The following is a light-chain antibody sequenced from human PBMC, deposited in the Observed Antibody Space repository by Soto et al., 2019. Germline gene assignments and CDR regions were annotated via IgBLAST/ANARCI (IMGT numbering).Light chain of an antibody. CDR1: SSDVGGYNY. J-gene: IGLJ3*02. CDR2: EVN. Sequence: QSALTQPPSASGSLGQSVTISCTGTSSDVGGYNYVSWYQQHPGKAPKVMIYEVNKRPSGVPDRFSGSKSGNTASLTVSGLQAEDEADYYCSSYAGSTNWVFGGGTTLTVL. V-gene: IGLV2-8*01. CDR3: SSYAGSTNWV.